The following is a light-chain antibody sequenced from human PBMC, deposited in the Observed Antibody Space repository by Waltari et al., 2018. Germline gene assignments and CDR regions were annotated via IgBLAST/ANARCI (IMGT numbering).Light chain of an antibody. CDR3: QHYYNFPWT. CDR2: GAS. CDR1: QGISTY. V-gene: IGKV1D-8*03. Sequence: VIWMTQSPSLLSASPGDRVTITCRMSQGISTYLAWYQQKPGRAPDLLNYGASILHSGVPSRFSGSGSGTDFTLTISSLQSEDVATYYCQHYYNFPWTFGQGTKVEIK. J-gene: IGKJ1*01.